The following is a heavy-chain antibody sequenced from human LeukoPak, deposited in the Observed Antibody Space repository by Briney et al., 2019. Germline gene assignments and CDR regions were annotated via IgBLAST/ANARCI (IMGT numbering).Heavy chain of an antibody. V-gene: IGHV4-39*01. D-gene: IGHD6-19*01. CDR2: MYNGGST. J-gene: IGHJ4*02. CDR1: GLTVSSSY. CDR3: ARHIREYRSGWYGFGY. Sequence: GSLRLSCAASGLTVSSSYMSWVRQPPGKGLEWIGSMYNGGSTYYNPSLKSRVTISVDMSKNQFSLKLSSVTAADTAVYYCARHIREYRSGWYGFGYWGQGTLVTVSS.